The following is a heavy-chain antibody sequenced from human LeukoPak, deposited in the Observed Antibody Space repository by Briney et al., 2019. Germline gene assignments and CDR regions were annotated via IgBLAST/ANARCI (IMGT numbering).Heavy chain of an antibody. CDR3: ARVRQQLVFLLHPYYFDY. J-gene: IGHJ4*02. CDR1: GYTFTSYG. Sequence: ASVKVSCKASGYTFTSYGISWVRQAPGHGLEWMGWISAYNGNTNYAQKLQGRVTMTTDTSTSTAYMELRSLRSDDTAVYYCARVRQQLVFLLHPYYFDYWGQGTPVTVSS. D-gene: IGHD6-13*01. V-gene: IGHV1-18*01. CDR2: ISAYNGNT.